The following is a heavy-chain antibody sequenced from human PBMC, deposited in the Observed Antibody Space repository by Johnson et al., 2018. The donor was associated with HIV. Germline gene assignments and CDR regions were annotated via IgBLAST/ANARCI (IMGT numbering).Heavy chain of an antibody. CDR3: ARACRDGYTCDAFDI. D-gene: IGHD5-24*01. J-gene: IGHJ3*02. V-gene: IGHV3-25*04. CDR1: GFTVSSNY. CDR2: NPNGGNT. Sequence: QLVESGGGVVRRGGSLRLSCAASGFTVSSNYMNCVRQAPGNGLELVGQVNPNGGNTYLIDSGKDRFNTSRDNAKNTLYLQMNSLRAEDTAVYYCARACRDGYTCDAFDIWGQGTMVTVSS.